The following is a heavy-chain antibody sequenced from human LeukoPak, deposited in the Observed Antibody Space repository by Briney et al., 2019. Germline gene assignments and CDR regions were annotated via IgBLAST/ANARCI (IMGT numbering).Heavy chain of an antibody. V-gene: IGHV4-61*01. CDR3: ARDIYGDYLGWFDP. D-gene: IGHD4-17*01. J-gene: IGHJ5*02. CDR2: IYYSGST. Sequence: SETLSLTRTVSGGSVSSGSYYWSWIRQPPGKGLEWIGYIYYSGSTNYNPSLKSRVTISVDTSKNQFSLKLSSVTAADTAVYYCARDIYGDYLGWFDPWAQGTLVTVSS. CDR1: GGSVSSGSYY.